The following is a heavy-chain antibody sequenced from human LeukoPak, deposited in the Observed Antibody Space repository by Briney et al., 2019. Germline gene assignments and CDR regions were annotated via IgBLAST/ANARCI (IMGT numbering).Heavy chain of an antibody. CDR1: GFSFSNYG. CDR3: AKDRSTPKTTTIIYFFDY. J-gene: IGHJ4*02. Sequence: QPGGSLRPSCAASGFSFSNYGMHWVRQAPGKGLEWVTVISYDGSNKYYADSVKGRFTISRDNSKNTLYLQMNSLRAEDTAVYYCAKDRSTPKTTTIIYFFDYWGQGTLVTVSS. CDR2: ISYDGSNK. V-gene: IGHV3-30*18. D-gene: IGHD4-11*01.